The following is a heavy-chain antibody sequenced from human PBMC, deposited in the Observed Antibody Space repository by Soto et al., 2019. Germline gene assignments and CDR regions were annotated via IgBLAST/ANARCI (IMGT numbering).Heavy chain of an antibody. D-gene: IGHD3-22*01. V-gene: IGHV1-46*01. CDR1: GYTFTSYY. CDR3: ARDSVLDYYDSSGTDAFDI. CDR2: INPSGGST. Sequence: GASVKVSCKASGYTFTSYYMHWVRQAPGQGLERKGIINPSGGSTSYAQKFQGRVTMTRDTSTSTVYMELSSLRSEDTAVYYCARDSVLDYYDSSGTDAFDIWGQGTMVTVSS. J-gene: IGHJ3*02.